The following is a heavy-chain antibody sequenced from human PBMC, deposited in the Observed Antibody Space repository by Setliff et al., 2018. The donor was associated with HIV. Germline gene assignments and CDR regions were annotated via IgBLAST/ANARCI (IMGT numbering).Heavy chain of an antibody. D-gene: IGHD3-22*01. CDR1: GGSISSRTYY. J-gene: IGHJ4*02. Sequence: SETLSLTCTVSGGSISSRTYYWSWVRQPPGKGLEWIGYIYTTGSTNYNPSLKSRVTMSVDTSKNQFSLRLTSVTAADTAVYFCARLRITMIMMLNYFDYWGQGTLVTVSS. CDR2: IYTTGST. CDR3: ARLRITMIMMLNYFDY. V-gene: IGHV4-4*09.